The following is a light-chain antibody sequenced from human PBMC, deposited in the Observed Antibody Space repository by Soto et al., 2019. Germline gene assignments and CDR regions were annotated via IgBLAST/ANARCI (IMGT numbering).Light chain of an antibody. V-gene: IGKV1-5*01. CDR1: QGISSW. CDR2: DAS. CDR3: QQYNSYSWT. J-gene: IGKJ1*01. Sequence: DIQRTQSPSTLSASVGDRVTITCRASQGISSWLAWYQQRPGKAPKLLIYDASSLQSGVPSRFSGSGSGTEFSLTISSLHPDDFATYYCQQYNSYSWTFGQGTKVDIK.